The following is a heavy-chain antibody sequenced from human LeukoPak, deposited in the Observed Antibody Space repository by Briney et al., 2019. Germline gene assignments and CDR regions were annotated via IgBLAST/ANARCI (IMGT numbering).Heavy chain of an antibody. CDR1: GFTFSGHW. J-gene: IGHJ5*02. Sequence: QAGGSLRLSCAVSGFTFSGHWMFWVRQAPGKGLEWVSSTNSDGSSRGYTDSVKGRFTVSRDNAKNSLYLQMNSLRAEDTAVYYCAKGGQRNWFDPWGQGTLVTVSS. CDR3: AKGGQRNWFDP. CDR2: TNSDGSSR. D-gene: IGHD6-25*01. V-gene: IGHV3-74*01.